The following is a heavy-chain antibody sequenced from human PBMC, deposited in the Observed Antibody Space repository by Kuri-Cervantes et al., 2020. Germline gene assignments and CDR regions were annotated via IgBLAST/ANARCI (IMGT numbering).Heavy chain of an antibody. CDR3: ARSGIAAAGTNYYYGMDV. J-gene: IGHJ6*02. CDR1: GYTFTGYY. CDR2: INPNSGGT. D-gene: IGHD6-13*01. V-gene: IGHV1-2*02. Sequence: ASVKVSCKASGYTFTGYYMHWVRQAPGQGLEWMGWINPNSGGTNYAQKFQGRVTMTRDTSISTAYMELSRLRSDDTAVYYCARSGIAAAGTNYYYGMDVWGQGTTVTGSS.